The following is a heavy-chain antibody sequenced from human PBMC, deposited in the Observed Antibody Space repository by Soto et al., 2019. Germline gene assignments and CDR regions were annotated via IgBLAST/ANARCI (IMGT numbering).Heavy chain of an antibody. D-gene: IGHD4-17*01. CDR1: VDSVSSGSYF. V-gene: IGHV4-61*01. CDR2: IYYSGST. CDR3: ARDQRLNYGQSHMHV. Sequence: SETLSLTCAVSVDSVSSGSYFCTWFRQSPGKGLEWIGYIYYSGSTNYNPSLKSRVTMSVDTAKNQFSLNLSSVTAADTAVYYCARDQRLNYGQSHMHVWGQGTTVTVSS. J-gene: IGHJ6*02.